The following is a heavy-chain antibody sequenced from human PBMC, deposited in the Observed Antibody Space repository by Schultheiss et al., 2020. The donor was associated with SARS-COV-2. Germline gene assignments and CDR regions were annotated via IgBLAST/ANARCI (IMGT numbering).Heavy chain of an antibody. V-gene: IGHV3-23*01. CDR2: ISGSGGST. CDR3: ARQEGYCSSTSCYKYFQH. Sequence: GGSLRLSCAASGFTFSSYAMSWVRQAPGKGLEWVSAISGSGGSTYYADSVKGRFTISRDNAKNSLYLQMNSLRAEDTAVYYCARQEGYCSSTSCYKYFQHWGQGTLVTVSS. CDR1: GFTFSSYA. J-gene: IGHJ1*01. D-gene: IGHD2-2*02.